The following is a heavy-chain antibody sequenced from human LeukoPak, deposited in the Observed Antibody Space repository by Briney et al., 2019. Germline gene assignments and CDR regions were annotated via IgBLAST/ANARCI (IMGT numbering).Heavy chain of an antibody. J-gene: IGHJ4*02. V-gene: IGHV4-59*01. CDR3: ARGEGTLTAAGTIDS. Sequence: PSETLSLTCTVSGGSINNYYWIWIRQPPGKGLEWIGYIYYSGRTAFNPSLKSRVTISVDTSKNQFSLKMTSVTAADTAVYYCARGEGTLTAAGTIDSWGQGTLVTVSS. CDR1: GGSINNYY. D-gene: IGHD6-13*01. CDR2: IYYSGRT.